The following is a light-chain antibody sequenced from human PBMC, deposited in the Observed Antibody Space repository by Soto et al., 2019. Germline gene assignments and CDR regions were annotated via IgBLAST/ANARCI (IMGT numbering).Light chain of an antibody. CDR3: TSYAGSYADVV. J-gene: IGLJ2*01. CDR1: SSDFGGTNY. CDR2: EVT. Sequence: QSALTQPPSASGFPGQSVTISCTGASSDFGGTNYVSWYQQHPGKAPKLMIFEVTKRPSGVPDRFSGSKSGNTASLTVSGLQAEDEADYYCTSYAGSYADVVFGGGTKLTVL. V-gene: IGLV2-8*01.